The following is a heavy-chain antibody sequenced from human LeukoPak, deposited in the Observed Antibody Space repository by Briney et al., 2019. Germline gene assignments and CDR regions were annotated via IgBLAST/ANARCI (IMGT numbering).Heavy chain of an antibody. J-gene: IGHJ4*02. V-gene: IGHV3-11*01. CDR2: ISNSGSTI. CDR1: GFTVSSNY. Sequence: GGSRRLSCAASGFTVSSNYMSWIRQAPGKVLEWVSYISNSGSTIDYADSVKGRFTISRDNGKNSLYLQMNSLRAEDTAVYYCATWTGLVPGWGQGTLVTVSS. D-gene: IGHD6-19*01. CDR3: ATWTGLVPG.